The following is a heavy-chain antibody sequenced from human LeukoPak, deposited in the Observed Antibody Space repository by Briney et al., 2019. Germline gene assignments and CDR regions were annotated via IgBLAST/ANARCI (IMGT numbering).Heavy chain of an antibody. D-gene: IGHD5-12*01. CDR3: ARTAYSGYEATFDY. V-gene: IGHV3-23*01. Sequence: GGSLRLSCAASGFTFSSYAMSWVRQAPGKGLEWVSAISGSGGSTYYADSVKGRFTISRDNSKNTLYLQMNSLRDEDTAVYYCARTAYSGYEATFDYWGQGTLVTVSS. J-gene: IGHJ4*02. CDR1: GFTFSSYA. CDR2: ISGSGGST.